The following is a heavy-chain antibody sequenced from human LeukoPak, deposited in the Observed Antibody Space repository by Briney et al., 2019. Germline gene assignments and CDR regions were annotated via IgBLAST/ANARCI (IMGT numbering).Heavy chain of an antibody. D-gene: IGHD3-10*01. CDR1: GGSINSSSSYY. V-gene: IGHV4-39*01. J-gene: IGHJ4*02. CDR3: ARLPMAMGVFDY. Sequence: SESLSLTCAVSGGSINSSSSYYWGWIRQPPGKGLEWIGSIYYSGSTYHNPSLKRRVTISVDTSKNQFSLKLSSVTAADTAVYYCARLPMAMGVFDYWGQGTLVTVSS. CDR2: IYYSGST.